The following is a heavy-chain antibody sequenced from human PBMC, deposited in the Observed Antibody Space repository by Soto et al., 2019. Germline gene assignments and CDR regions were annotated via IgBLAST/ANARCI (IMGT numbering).Heavy chain of an antibody. V-gene: IGHV3-33*01. CDR1: GFTFSSYG. Sequence: RGSLRLSCAASGFTFSSYGMHWVRQAPGKGLEWVAVIWYDGSNKYYADSVKGRFTISRDNSKNTLYLQMNSLRAEDTAVYYCARGIVDNYYYYGMDVWGQGTTVTVSS. J-gene: IGHJ6*02. CDR3: ARGIVDNYYYYGMDV. D-gene: IGHD2-15*01. CDR2: IWYDGSNK.